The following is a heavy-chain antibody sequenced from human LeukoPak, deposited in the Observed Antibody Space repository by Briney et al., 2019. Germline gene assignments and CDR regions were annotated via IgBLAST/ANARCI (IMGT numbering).Heavy chain of an antibody. CDR1: GGTFSSYA. J-gene: IGHJ6*02. V-gene: IGHV1-69*13. CDR2: IIPIFGTA. D-gene: IGHD2-15*01. CDR3: ARALGLCSGGSCYSQYYYYYGVDV. Sequence: SVKVSCKASGGTFSSYAISWVRQAPGQGLEWMGGIIPIFGTANYAQKFQGRVTITADESTSTAYMELSSLRSEDTAVYYCARALGLCSGGSCYSQYYYYYGVDVWGQGTTVTVSS.